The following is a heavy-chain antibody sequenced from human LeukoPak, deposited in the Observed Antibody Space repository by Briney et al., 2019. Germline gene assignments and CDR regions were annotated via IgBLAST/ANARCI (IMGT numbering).Heavy chain of an antibody. J-gene: IGHJ4*02. CDR2: ISGSGGST. CDR1: GFTFSSYS. CDR3: AKDRRGHYFDY. Sequence: GGSLRLSCAASGFTFSSYSMNWVRQAPGKGLEWVSAISGSGGSTYYADSVKGRFTISRDNSKNTLYLQMNSLRAEDTAVYYCAKDRRGHYFDYWGQGTLVTVSS. V-gene: IGHV3-23*01.